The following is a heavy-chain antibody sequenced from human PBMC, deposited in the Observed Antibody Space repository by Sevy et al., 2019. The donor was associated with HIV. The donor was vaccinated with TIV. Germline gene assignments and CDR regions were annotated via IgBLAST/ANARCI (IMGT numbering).Heavy chain of an antibody. Sequence: GGYLRLFCAASGFTFSKYSMSWVRQPPGKGLAWVSTLSFGCGEIKYADSVKGRFTISRDNSKSSVYLQMNNLRPEDTAVYYCARDGWTKPHDYWGQGTLVTVSS. D-gene: IGHD2-15*01. J-gene: IGHJ4*02. V-gene: IGHV3-23*01. CDR3: ARDGWTKPHDY. CDR2: LSFGCGEI. CDR1: GFTFSKYS.